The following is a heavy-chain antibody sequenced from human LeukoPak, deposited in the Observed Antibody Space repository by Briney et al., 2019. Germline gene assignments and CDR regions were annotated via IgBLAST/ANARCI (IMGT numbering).Heavy chain of an antibody. CDR3: ARVLVKDIVVVVAATALDF. V-gene: IGHV3-21*04. Sequence: PGGSLRLSCAASAFTFSSYSMNWVRQAPGKGLEWVSSISSSGSYIYYADSVKGRFTISRDNAKNSLYLQMNSLRAEDTAVYYCARVLVKDIVVVVAATALDFWGQGTLVTVSS. J-gene: IGHJ4*02. CDR2: ISSSGSYI. CDR1: AFTFSSYS. D-gene: IGHD2-15*01.